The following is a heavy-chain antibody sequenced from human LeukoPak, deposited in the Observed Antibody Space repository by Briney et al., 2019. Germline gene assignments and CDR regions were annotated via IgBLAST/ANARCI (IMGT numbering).Heavy chain of an antibody. V-gene: IGHV3-21*01. CDR2: ISSSSSYI. CDR3: ARETPFTYYDFWSGYPHSGAFDI. J-gene: IGHJ3*02. Sequence: GGSLRLSCAASGFTFSSYSMNWVRQAPGKGLEWVSSISSSSSYIYYADSVKGRFTISRDNAKNSLFLQMNSLRAEDTAVYFCARETPFTYYDFWSGYPHSGAFDIWGQGTMVTVSS. D-gene: IGHD3-3*01. CDR1: GFTFSSYS.